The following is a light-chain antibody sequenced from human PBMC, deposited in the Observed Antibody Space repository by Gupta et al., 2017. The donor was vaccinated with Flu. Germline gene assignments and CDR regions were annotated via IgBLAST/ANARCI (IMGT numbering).Light chain of an antibody. CDR2: DFS. Sequence: VTFSCSGRISNIGSYTVYWYQQVPGSAPKLLIYDFSDRPSGVPDRFSGSKSGTSASLAISGLQSEDETDYYCGVWDDSLSGHYVFGSGTKVTVL. V-gene: IGLV1-44*01. CDR1: ISNIGSYT. J-gene: IGLJ1*01. CDR3: GVWDDSLSGHYV.